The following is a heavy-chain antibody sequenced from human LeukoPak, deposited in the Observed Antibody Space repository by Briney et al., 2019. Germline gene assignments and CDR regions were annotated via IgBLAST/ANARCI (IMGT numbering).Heavy chain of an antibody. D-gene: IGHD3-22*01. CDR1: GGSFSGYY. J-gene: IGHJ4*02. CDR2: INHSGST. Sequence: SETLSLTCAVYGGSFSGYYWSWIRQPPGKGLEWIGEINHSGSTNYNPSLKSRVTISVDTSKNQFSLKLSSVTAADTAVYYCARGTHYYDSSGYYRYYFDYWGQGTLVTVSS. V-gene: IGHV4-34*01. CDR3: ARGTHYYDSSGYYRYYFDY.